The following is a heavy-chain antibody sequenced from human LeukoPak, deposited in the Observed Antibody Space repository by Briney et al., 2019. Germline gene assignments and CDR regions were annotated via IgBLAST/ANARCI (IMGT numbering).Heavy chain of an antibody. Sequence: RGSLRLSCAASGFTFSSYAMSWVRQAPGKGLEWVSAISGSGGSTYYADSVKGRFTISRDNSKNTLYLQMNSLRAEDTAVYYCAKVSGYVWGSYRFRFDYWGQGTLVTVSS. CDR1: GFTFSSYA. J-gene: IGHJ4*02. V-gene: IGHV3-23*01. D-gene: IGHD3-16*02. CDR3: AKVSGYVWGSYRFRFDY. CDR2: ISGSGGST.